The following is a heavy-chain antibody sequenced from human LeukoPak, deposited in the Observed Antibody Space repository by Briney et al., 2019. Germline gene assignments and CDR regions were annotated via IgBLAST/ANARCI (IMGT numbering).Heavy chain of an antibody. CDR1: GYTFTSYG. CDR3: ARDYCSGGSCYLYFDY. V-gene: IGHV1-18*01. J-gene: IGHJ4*02. D-gene: IGHD2-15*01. CDR2: ISAYNGNT. Sequence: ASVKVSCKASGYTFTSYGISWVRQAPGQGLEWMGWISAYNGNTNYAQKLQGRVTMTTDTSTSTAYMELRSLRSDDPAVYYCARDYCSGGSCYLYFDYWGQGTLVTVSS.